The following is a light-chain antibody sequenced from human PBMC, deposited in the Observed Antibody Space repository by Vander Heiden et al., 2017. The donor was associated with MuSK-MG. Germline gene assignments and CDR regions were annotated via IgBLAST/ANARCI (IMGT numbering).Light chain of an antibody. V-gene: IGLV4-69*01. CDR3: QTGGTGMHV. CDR1: SGHSSYA. Sequence: QLVLTQSPSASASLGASVKLTCTLSSGHSSYAIAWHQQQPEKGPRYLMKVNSDGRHSKGDGIPDRFSGSSSGAERYLTISSLQSEDEDDYYCQTGGTGMHVFGTGTKVTGL. J-gene: IGLJ1*01. CDR2: VNSDGRH.